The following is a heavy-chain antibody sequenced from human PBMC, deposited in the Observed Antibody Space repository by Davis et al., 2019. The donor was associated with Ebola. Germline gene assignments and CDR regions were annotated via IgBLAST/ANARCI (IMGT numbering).Heavy chain of an antibody. D-gene: IGHD2-2*01. J-gene: IGHJ6*02. V-gene: IGHV1-3*01. CDR1: GYTFTSYA. CDR3: ARDFKVVVPAAYYGMDV. Sequence: ASVKVSCKASGYTFTSYAMHWVRQAPGQRLEWMGWINAGNGNTKYSQKLQGRVTMTTDTSTSTAYMELRSLRSDDTAVYYCARDFKVVVPAAYYGMDVWGQGTTVTVSS. CDR2: INAGNGNT.